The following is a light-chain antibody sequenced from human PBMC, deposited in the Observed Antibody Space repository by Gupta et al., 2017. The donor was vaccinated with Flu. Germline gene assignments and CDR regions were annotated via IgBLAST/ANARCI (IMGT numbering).Light chain of an antibody. CDR3: QQYGSSPVLT. V-gene: IGKV3-20*01. CDR2: GAS. J-gene: IGKJ4*01. CDR1: QTVTRNY. Sequence: EIVLTQSPGTLSLSPGERATLSCRASQTVTRNYLAWYQQKPGQAPRLLIYGASRRAIGIPDRFSGSGSGTDFTLTISRLEPEDFAVYYCQQYGSSPVLTFGGGTKVEVK.